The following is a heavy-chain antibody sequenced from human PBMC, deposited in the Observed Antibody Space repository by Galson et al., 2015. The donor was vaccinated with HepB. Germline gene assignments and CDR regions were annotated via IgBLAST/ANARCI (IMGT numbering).Heavy chain of an antibody. Sequence: CAISGDSVSSNSVAWNWIRQSPSRGLEWLGRTYYKSKWFNDYAVSVKSRISINPDTSKNQFSLQLNSVTPEDTAVYYCARSSVDSWNYMSVFDYWGQGTLVTVSS. CDR2: TYYKSKWFN. V-gene: IGHV6-1*01. D-gene: IGHD1-7*01. CDR1: GDSVSSNSVA. J-gene: IGHJ4*02. CDR3: ARSSVDSWNYMSVFDY.